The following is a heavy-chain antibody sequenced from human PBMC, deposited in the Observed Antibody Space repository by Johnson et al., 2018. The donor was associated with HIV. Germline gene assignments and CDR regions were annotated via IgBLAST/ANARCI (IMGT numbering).Heavy chain of an antibody. Sequence: QVQLVESGGGLVKAGGSLRLSCAASGFTFSDYYMSWIRQAPGKGLAWVSYISISGNTIYYADSVKGRFTISRDNAKNSLYLQMNSLRAEDTAVYYCARDRGGRFRERDAFDIWCQGTMVTVSS. J-gene: IGHJ3*02. CDR1: GFTFSDYY. V-gene: IGHV3-11*04. CDR2: ISISGNTI. D-gene: IGHD3-10*01. CDR3: ARDRGGRFRERDAFDI.